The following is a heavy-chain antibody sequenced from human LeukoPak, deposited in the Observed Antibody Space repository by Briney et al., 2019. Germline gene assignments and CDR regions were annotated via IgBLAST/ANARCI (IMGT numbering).Heavy chain of an antibody. CDR2: IYYSGST. CDR1: GGSISSSSYY. V-gene: IGHV4-39*01. J-gene: IGHJ4*02. Sequence: SETLSLTCTVSGGSISSSSYYWGWIRQPPGKGLEWIGSIYYSGSTYCNPSLKSRVTISVDTSKNQFSLKLSSVTAADTAVYYCASQPFYDILTGYYYFDYWGQGTLVTVSS. CDR3: ASQPFYDILTGYYYFDY. D-gene: IGHD3-9*01.